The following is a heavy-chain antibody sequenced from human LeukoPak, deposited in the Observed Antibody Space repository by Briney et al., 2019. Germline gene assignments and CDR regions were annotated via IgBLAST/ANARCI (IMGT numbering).Heavy chain of an antibody. CDR3: ASELTDYFDY. V-gene: IGHV3-15*07. CDR1: GFTFGNTW. Sequence: GGSLRLSCAASGFTFGNTWMNWVRQAPGKGLEWVGRVKSQSDGGTTDYAAPVKGRFTISRDDSENTLYPQMNSLQIEDTAVYYCASELTDYFDYWGQGTLVTVSS. J-gene: IGHJ4*02. CDR2: VKSQSDGGTT. D-gene: IGHD1-26*01.